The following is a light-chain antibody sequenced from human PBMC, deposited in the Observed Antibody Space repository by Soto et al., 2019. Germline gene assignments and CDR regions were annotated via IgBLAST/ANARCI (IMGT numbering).Light chain of an antibody. CDR3: QQRSNWPPWT. V-gene: IGKV3-11*01. CDR1: QSVSSY. CDR2: DAS. Sequence: EIVLTQSPATLSLSPGERATLSCRASQSVSSYLAWYQQKPGQAPRLLIYDASNRATGIPARFSGSGSGTYFPLTISSLEPEDFAVNYCQQRSNWPPWTFGQGTKVEIK. J-gene: IGKJ1*01.